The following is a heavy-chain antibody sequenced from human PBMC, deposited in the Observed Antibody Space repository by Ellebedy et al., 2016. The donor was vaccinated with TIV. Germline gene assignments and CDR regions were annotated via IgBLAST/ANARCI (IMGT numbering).Heavy chain of an antibody. Sequence: MPGGSLRLSCTVPGGPISSYYWSWIRQPPGKGLEWIGYIYYSGSTNYNPSLKSRVTISVDTSKNQFSLKLSSVTAADTAVYYCARVNYYDSSGYYYFSSWFDPWGQGTLVTVSS. CDR2: IYYSGST. D-gene: IGHD3-22*01. CDR3: ARVNYYDSSGYYYFSSWFDP. J-gene: IGHJ5*02. V-gene: IGHV4-59*01. CDR1: GGPISSYY.